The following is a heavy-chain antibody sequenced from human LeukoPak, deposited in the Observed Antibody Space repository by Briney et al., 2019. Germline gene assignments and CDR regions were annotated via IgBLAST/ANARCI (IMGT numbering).Heavy chain of an antibody. J-gene: IGHJ5*02. CDR3: ARYKNYDILTGYYTGWLDP. D-gene: IGHD3-9*01. CDR2: IYTSGST. CDR1: GGSISSYY. V-gene: IGHV4-4*07. Sequence: SETLSLTCTVSGGSISSYYWSWIRQPAGKGLEWIGRIYTSGSTNYNPSLKSRVTMSVDTSKNQFSLKLSSVTAADTAVYYCARYKNYDILTGYYTGWLDPWGQGTLVTVSS.